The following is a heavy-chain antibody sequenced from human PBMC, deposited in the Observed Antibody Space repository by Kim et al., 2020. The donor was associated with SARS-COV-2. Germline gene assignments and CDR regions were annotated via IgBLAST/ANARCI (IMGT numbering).Heavy chain of an antibody. D-gene: IGHD3-10*01. CDR3: ARRWYGSGSYYIAALDN. J-gene: IGHJ4*03. Sequence: VKGRFTISRDNAKNALYLQMNSLRAEDTAVYYCARRWYGSGSYYIAALDNWGQGTLVTVSS. V-gene: IGHV3-11*06.